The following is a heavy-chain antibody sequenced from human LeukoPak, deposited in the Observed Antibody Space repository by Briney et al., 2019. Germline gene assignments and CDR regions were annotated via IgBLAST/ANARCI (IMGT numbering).Heavy chain of an antibody. CDR3: ASGTTDIVVVPATLRNYYFDY. D-gene: IGHD2-2*01. V-gene: IGHV1-69*06. CDR1: GGIFSSYE. CDR2: IIPMFGTA. J-gene: IGHJ4*02. Sequence: SVKVSCKASGGIFSSYEISWVRQAPGQGLEWMGGIIPMFGTAKYAQKFQGRVTITADKSTSTAYMELSSLRSEDTAVYYCASGTTDIVVVPATLRNYYFDYWGQGTLVTVSS.